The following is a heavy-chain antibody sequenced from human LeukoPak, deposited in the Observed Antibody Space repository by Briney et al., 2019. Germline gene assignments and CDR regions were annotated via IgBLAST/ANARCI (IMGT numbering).Heavy chain of an antibody. V-gene: IGHV3-74*01. J-gene: IGHJ4*02. CDR1: GFPFHTYW. D-gene: IGHD5-24*01. Sequence: GGSLRLSCAASGFPFHTYWMHWVRQAPGKGLVWVSRINGDGTTTNYADSVKGRFTISRDNARNTLYLQMNSLRAEDTAVYYCARDLDGHTNPPRWWGQGTLVTVSS. CDR2: INGDGTTT. CDR3: ARDLDGHTNPPRW.